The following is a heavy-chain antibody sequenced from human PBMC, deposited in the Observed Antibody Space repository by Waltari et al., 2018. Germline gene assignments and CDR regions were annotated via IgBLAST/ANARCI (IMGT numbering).Heavy chain of an antibody. CDR1: GFTFSSYA. V-gene: IGHV3-23*04. CDR2: ISGNGANT. Sequence: EVQLVESGGGLVQPGGSLRLSCAASGFTFSSYAMSWVRQVPGKGLGWVSSISGNGANTYYADSVKGRVTISRDNSKNTLFLQMDSLRAEDTAVYYCAKALTLSSTWDMHWGQGTLVTVSS. J-gene: IGHJ4*02. D-gene: IGHD6-13*01. CDR3: AKALTLSSTWDMH.